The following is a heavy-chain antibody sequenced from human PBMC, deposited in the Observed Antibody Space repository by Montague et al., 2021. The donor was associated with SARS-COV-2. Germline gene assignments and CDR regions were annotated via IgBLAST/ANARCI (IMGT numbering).Heavy chain of an antibody. CDR3: ARATRSIVALNWFDP. CDR1: GGSISSGGYY. CDR2: IYYSGST. V-gene: IGHV4-31*03. Sequence: TLSLTCTVSGGSISSGGYYWSWIRQHPGKGLEWIGYIYYSGSTYYNPSLKSRVTISVDTSKNQFSLKLSSVTAADTAVYYCARATRSIVALNWFDPWGQGTPVTVSS. D-gene: IGHD3-22*01. J-gene: IGHJ5*02.